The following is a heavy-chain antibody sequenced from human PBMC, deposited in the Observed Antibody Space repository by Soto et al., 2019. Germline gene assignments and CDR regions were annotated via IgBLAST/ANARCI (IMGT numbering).Heavy chain of an antibody. CDR3: ARHSSGYYYYGMDV. V-gene: IGHV5-10-1*01. CDR1: GYSFTSYW. J-gene: IGHJ6*02. D-gene: IGHD3-22*01. CDR2: IDPSDSYT. Sequence: GESLKLSCKGSGYSFTSYWISWGRRIPGKGLEWMGRIDPSDSYTNYSPSFQGHVTISADKSISTAYLQWSSLKASDTAMYYCARHSSGYYYYGMDVWGQGTTVTVS.